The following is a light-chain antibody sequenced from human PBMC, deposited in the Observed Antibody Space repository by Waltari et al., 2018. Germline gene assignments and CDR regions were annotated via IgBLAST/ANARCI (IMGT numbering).Light chain of an antibody. Sequence: DIEMNQSPSTLSASVGDRATISCRARQNIYTWLAWDQQKPGQAPKLVISKASSLPVGVPSRISGSGSGTEFTLTITSLQPDDFATYYCQQYNRLPRTFGQGTKVELK. CDR2: KAS. CDR3: QQYNRLPRT. CDR1: QNIYTW. V-gene: IGKV1-5*03. J-gene: IGKJ1*01.